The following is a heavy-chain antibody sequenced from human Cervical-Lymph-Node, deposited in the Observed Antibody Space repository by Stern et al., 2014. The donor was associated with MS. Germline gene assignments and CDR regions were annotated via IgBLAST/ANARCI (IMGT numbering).Heavy chain of an antibody. CDR2: MNPKSGYT. V-gene: IGHV1-8*01. Sequence: VQLVESGAEVKPPGASVKVSCKASGYTFISHDISWGRQAAGQGLEWMGWMNPKSGYTGYARKFQGRITMTMNTSIGTAYMELSSLRSEDTAVYYCARGGTLYYDGSDVWGQGTTVTV. D-gene: IGHD2-8*01. J-gene: IGHJ6*02. CDR3: ARGGTLYYDGSDV. CDR1: GYTFISHD.